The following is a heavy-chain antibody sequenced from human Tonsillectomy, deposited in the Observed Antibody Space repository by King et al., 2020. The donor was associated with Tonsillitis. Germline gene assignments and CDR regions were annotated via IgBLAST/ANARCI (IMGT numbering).Heavy chain of an antibody. V-gene: IGHV5-51*01. Sequence: VQLVESGAEVKKPGESLKISCKGSGYNFTNYWIGWLRQMPGKGLEWMAIIYPGDSDSIYSPSFQGQVTISADKSISTAYLQWSSLKASDIAMYYCARHFEAYCGGDCYSGAFDIWGRGTMVTVSS. CDR2: IYPGDSDS. CDR1: GYNFTNYW. J-gene: IGHJ3*02. D-gene: IGHD2-21*02. CDR3: ARHFEAYCGGDCYSGAFDI.